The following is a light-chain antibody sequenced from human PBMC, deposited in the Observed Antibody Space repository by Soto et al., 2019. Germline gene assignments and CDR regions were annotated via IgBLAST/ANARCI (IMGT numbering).Light chain of an antibody. CDR3: SSYTSSSNLI. Sequence: QSALTQPASVSGSLGQSITISCTGTSRDVGNYNYVSWYQHHTGRAPKLVIYDVNNRPAGISNRFSGSKSDNTAPLIIFGLQAEDEADYYCSSYTSSSNLIFGGGTKVTVL. J-gene: IGLJ2*01. CDR1: SRDVGNYNY. CDR2: DVN. V-gene: IGLV2-14*03.